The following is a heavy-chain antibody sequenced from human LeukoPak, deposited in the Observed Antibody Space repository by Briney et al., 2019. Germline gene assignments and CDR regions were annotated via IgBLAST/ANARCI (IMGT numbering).Heavy chain of an antibody. CDR2: FYARGNT. D-gene: IGHD1-20*01. CDR3: ARGLITKADAFDI. Sequence: SQTLSLTCTVSDDSISSGSYYWSWIRQPAGTGLEWIGRFYARGNTNYNPSLKSRVTMSVDTSKNQLSLKLTSVTAADTAVYYCARGLITKADAFDIWGQGTMVTVSS. J-gene: IGHJ3*02. CDR1: DDSISSGSYY. V-gene: IGHV4-61*02.